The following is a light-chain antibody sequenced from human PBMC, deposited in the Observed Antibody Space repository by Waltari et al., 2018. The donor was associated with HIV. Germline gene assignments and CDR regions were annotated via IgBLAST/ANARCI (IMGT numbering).Light chain of an antibody. Sequence: SYELPQAPSVSVSPGPTAKITCSGAALSRHFVFWYQQTSGQAPRMSIFKEAGRPEGSPAPFAASTSGSTSTLTIRGVTAEDEANYDRQPGHNSESIFGGGTKLTV. CDR3: QPGHNSESI. CDR1: ALSRHF. CDR2: KEA. V-gene: IGLV3-25*03. J-gene: IGLJ2*01.